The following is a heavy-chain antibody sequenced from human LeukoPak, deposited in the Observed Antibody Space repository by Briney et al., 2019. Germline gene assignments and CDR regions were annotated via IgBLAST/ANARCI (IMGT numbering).Heavy chain of an antibody. Sequence: SSVKVSCKASGGTFSSYAISWVRQAPGQGLEWMGGIIPIFGTANYAQKFQVRVTITADESTSTAYMELSSLRSEDTAVYYCARATMRGFLDRFDPWGQGTLVTVSS. CDR2: IIPIFGTA. V-gene: IGHV1-69*01. CDR3: ARATMRGFLDRFDP. CDR1: GGTFSSYA. J-gene: IGHJ5*02. D-gene: IGHD3-3*01.